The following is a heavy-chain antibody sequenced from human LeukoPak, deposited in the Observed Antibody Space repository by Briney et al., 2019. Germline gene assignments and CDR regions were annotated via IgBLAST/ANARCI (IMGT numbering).Heavy chain of an antibody. J-gene: IGHJ4*02. CDR1: GFTFSSYA. Sequence: GGSLRLCCAASGFTFSSYAMSWVRQAPGKGLEWVSAISGSDDNTYYADSVKGRFTISRDNSKNTLYLQMNSLRAEDTAVYYCAKDNYSGYYIDYWGQGTLVTVSS. CDR2: ISGSDDNT. D-gene: IGHD5-12*01. V-gene: IGHV3-23*01. CDR3: AKDNYSGYYIDY.